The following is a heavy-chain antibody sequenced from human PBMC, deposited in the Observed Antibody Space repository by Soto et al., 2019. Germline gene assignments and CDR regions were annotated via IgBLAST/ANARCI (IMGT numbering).Heavy chain of an antibody. CDR2: INFDGTTA. Sequence: EVLLVESGGGLVQPVGSLRLACAASGITFSNYWMHWVRQAPGKGLVWVSRINFDGTTANYAETVTGRFTISRDNAKNTVYLQVNSLRAEDTAVYRWATGGRGNYHNDYWGQGTLVTVSS. CDR1: GITFSNYW. D-gene: IGHD1-26*01. CDR3: ATGGRGNYHNDY. J-gene: IGHJ4*02. V-gene: IGHV3-74*01.